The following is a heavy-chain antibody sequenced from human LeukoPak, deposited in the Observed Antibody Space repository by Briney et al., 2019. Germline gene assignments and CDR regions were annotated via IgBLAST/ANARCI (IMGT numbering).Heavy chain of an antibody. D-gene: IGHD3-9*01. J-gene: IGHJ4*02. CDR2: IIPILGIA. CDR3: ARKPPELRYFDWLLFPFDY. Sequence: AASVKVSCNASGGTFSSYAISWVRQAPGQGLEWMGRIIPILGIANYAQKFQGRVTITADKSTSTAYMELSSLRSEDTAVYYCARKPPELRYFDWLLFPFDYWGQGTLVTVSS. V-gene: IGHV1-69*04. CDR1: GGTFSSYA.